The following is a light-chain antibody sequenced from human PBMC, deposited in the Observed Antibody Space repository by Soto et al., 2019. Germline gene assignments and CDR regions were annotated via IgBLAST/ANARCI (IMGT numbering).Light chain of an antibody. CDR3: QSYDSSLRGSV. Sequence: QSVLTQPPSVSGAPGQRVTISCTGSSSNIGAGYDVHWYQQLPGTAPKLLIYGNSNRPSGVPDRFSGSKSGTSASLAITGLQAADEADYYCQSYDSSLRGSVFGGGTQLAVL. CDR1: SSNIGAGYD. CDR2: GNS. V-gene: IGLV1-40*01. J-gene: IGLJ7*01.